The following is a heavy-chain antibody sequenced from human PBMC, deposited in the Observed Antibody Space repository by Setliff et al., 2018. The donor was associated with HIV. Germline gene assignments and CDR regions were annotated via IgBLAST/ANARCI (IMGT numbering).Heavy chain of an antibody. J-gene: IGHJ4*02. CDR3: APRSGLVGTTPAAVDH. Sequence: GASVKVSCKASGGTFSSYAISWVRQAPGQGLEWMGGIIPIFGTANYAQKFQGRVTITTDESTSTAYMELSSLRSEDTAVYFCAPRSGLVGTTPAAVDHWGQGTLVTVSS. V-gene: IGHV1-69*05. D-gene: IGHD1-26*01. CDR2: IIPIFGTA. CDR1: GGTFSSYA.